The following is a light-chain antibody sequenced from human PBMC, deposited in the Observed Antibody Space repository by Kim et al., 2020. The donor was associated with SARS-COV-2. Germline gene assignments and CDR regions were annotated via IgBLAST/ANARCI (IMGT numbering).Light chain of an antibody. CDR3: QAWDSSTVV. V-gene: IGLV3-1*01. Sequence: SYELTQTPEVSVSPGQTASITCSGDRLGNKYVCWYQQKPGQSPVLVIYQQNKRPSGIPERFSGSKSGNTATLTISGTQAMDEADYYCQAWDSSTVVFGGG. CDR2: QQN. J-gene: IGLJ3*02. CDR1: RLGNKY.